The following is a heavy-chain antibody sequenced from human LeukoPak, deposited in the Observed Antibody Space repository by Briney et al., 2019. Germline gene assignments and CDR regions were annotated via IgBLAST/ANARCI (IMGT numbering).Heavy chain of an antibody. D-gene: IGHD3-22*01. CDR2: ISHGGQT. V-gene: IGHV4-59*08. CDR1: GGSMSSHY. J-gene: IGHJ4*02. Sequence: PSETLSLTCTVSGGSMSSHYWSWVRQPPGKALEWIGYISHGGQTLSNPSLSSRVTISVDTSKNQFSLRLSSVTAADMAVYYCARLPLGYYDSSGYWDYWGQGTLVTVSS. CDR3: ARLPLGYYDSSGYWDY.